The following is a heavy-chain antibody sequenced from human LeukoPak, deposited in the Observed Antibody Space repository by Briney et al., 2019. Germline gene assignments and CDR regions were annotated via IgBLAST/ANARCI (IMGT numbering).Heavy chain of an antibody. V-gene: IGHV3-53*01. CDR2: IYSGGST. J-gene: IGHJ3*02. CDR1: GFTVSSDY. CDR3: ARAPRGSADAFHI. Sequence: GGSLRLSCAASGFTVSSDYMTWVRQAPGKGLEWVSVIYSGGSTYYADSVKGRFTISRDNSKNTLYLQMNSLRAEDTAVYYCARAPRGSADAFHIWGQGTMLTVSS. D-gene: IGHD3-16*01.